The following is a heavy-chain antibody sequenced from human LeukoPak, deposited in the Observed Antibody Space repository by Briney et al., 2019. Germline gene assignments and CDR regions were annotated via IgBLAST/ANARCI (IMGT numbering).Heavy chain of an antibody. CDR2: INHSGST. CDR3: ASVMRMTGLVHFDY. Sequence: SETLSLTCAVYGGSFSGYYWSWIRQPPGKGLEWIGEINHSGSTNYNPSLKSRVTISVDTSKNQFSLKLSSVTAADTAVYYCASVMRMTGLVHFDYWGQGTLVTVSS. V-gene: IGHV4-34*01. J-gene: IGHJ4*02. D-gene: IGHD6-6*01. CDR1: GGSFSGYY.